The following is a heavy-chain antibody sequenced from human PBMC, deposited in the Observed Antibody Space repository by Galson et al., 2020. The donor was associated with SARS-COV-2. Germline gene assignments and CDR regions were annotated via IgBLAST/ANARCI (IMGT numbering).Heavy chain of an antibody. Sequence: SQASETLSLTCDVYGGSFSDYYWSWIRQPPGKGLEWIGEINHTGNSRYNPPLKSRVTMSVDTSKSQFSLKVSSVTAADTAVYYCARGGEDYYDSGIYYGMDVWGQGTTVTVSS. D-gene: IGHD3-10*01. CDR3: ARGGEDYYDSGIYYGMDV. J-gene: IGHJ6*02. CDR2: INHTGNS. CDR1: GGSFSDYY. V-gene: IGHV4-34*01.